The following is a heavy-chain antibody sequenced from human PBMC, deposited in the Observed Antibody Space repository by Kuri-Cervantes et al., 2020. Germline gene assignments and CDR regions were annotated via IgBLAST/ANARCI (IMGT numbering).Heavy chain of an antibody. J-gene: IGHJ4*02. Sequence: GESLKISCAASGFTFSSYSMNWVRQAPGKGLEWASYISSSGSTIYYADSVKGRFTISRDNSKNTLYLQMNSLRAEDTAVYYCARGYSYADYWGQGTLVTVSS. CDR1: GFTFSSYS. CDR2: ISSSGSTI. CDR3: ARGYSYADY. D-gene: IGHD5-18*01. V-gene: IGHV3-48*01.